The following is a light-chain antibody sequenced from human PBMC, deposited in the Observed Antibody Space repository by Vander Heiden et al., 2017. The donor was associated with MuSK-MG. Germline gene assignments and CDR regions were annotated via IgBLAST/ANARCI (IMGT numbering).Light chain of an antibody. CDR2: GAY. Sequence: VLTQSPGTLSLSTGESATLPCRASQSVTSNYLAWYQQKPGQAPRLLIYGAYSRADGIPDKFSGSGSGTDFTLTISRLEPEDWAVYYCQQYGTSSITFGPGTKVDIK. V-gene: IGKV3-20*01. CDR1: QSVTSNY. J-gene: IGKJ3*01. CDR3: QQYGTSSIT.